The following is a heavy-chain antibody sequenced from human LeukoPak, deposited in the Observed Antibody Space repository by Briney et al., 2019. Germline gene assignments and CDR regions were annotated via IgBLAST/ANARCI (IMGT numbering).Heavy chain of an antibody. J-gene: IGHJ6*02. Sequence: GRSLRLSCAASGFTFSSYAMHWVRQAPGKGLEWVAVISYDGSNKYYADSVKGRFTISRDNSKNTLYLQMNSLRAEDTAVYYCARGEFGELLYYYGMDVWGQGTTVTISS. V-gene: IGHV3-30-3*01. CDR3: ARGEFGELLYYYGMDV. D-gene: IGHD3-10*01. CDR1: GFTFSSYA. CDR2: ISYDGSNK.